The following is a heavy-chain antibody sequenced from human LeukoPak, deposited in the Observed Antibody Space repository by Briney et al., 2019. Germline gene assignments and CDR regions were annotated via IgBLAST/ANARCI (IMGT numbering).Heavy chain of an antibody. V-gene: IGHV3-30*02. CDR2: IRYDGSNK. Sequence: GGSLRLSCAASGFTFSSYGMQWVRRAPGKVLEWVACIRYDGSNKYYADSVKGRFTISRHNSKNTLYLQMNSLRAEDTAVYYCARDIVVVPATMYYFDYWGQGTLVTVSS. CDR1: GFTFSSYG. D-gene: IGHD2-2*01. J-gene: IGHJ4*02. CDR3: ARDIVVVPATMYYFDY.